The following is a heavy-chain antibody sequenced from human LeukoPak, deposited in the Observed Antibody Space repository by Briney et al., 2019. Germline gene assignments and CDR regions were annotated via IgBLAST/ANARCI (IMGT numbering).Heavy chain of an antibody. CDR2: INAGNGNT. D-gene: IGHD3-9*01. Sequence: GASVKVSCKASGYTFTSYAMHWVRQAPGQRLEWMGWINAGNGNTKYSQKFQGRVTITRDTSASTAYMELSSLRSEDTAVYYCAREGLRYFDWLYTDWGQGTLVTVSS. CDR1: GYTFTSYA. J-gene: IGHJ4*02. CDR3: AREGLRYFDWLYTD. V-gene: IGHV1-3*01.